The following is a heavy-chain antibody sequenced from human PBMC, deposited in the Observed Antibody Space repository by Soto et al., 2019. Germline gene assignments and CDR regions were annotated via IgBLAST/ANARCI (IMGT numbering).Heavy chain of an antibody. J-gene: IGHJ4*02. Sequence: GGSLRLSCAASGYAFSNHEMNWIRQAPGKGLEWVAYISSGGKTTYYADSLKGRFTISRDNDKNSLSLEMNGLRDEDTAMYYCARVGDKFYGLDYWGQGTRVTVS. D-gene: IGHD2-21*02. V-gene: IGHV3-48*03. CDR3: ARVGDKFYGLDY. CDR2: ISSGGKTT. CDR1: GYAFSNHE.